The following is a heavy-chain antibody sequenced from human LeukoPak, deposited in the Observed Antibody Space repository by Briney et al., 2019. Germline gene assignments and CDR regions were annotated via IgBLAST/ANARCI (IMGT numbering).Heavy chain of an antibody. J-gene: IGHJ4*02. D-gene: IGHD2-15*01. CDR1: GFTFSSYT. V-gene: IGHV3-21*01. CDR3: ARDLCSGGSCYLDY. CDR2: ISYSSNYI. Sequence: GGSLRLSCAASGFTFSSYTMNWVRQAPGKGLEWVSSISYSSNYIYYADSAKGRFTVSRDNAKNSVCLQMNSLRAEDTAVYYCARDLCSGGSCYLDYWGQGTLVTVSS.